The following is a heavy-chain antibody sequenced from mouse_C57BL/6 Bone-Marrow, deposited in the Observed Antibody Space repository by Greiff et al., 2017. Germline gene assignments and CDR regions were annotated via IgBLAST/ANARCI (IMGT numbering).Heavy chain of an antibody. CDR2: IDPENGDT. Sequence: EVQGVESGAELVRPGASVKLSCTASGFNITDDYMHWVKQRPEQGLEWIGWIDPENGDTEYASKFQGKATITADTASNTAYLQLSRLTADDTAVYYCTSYYFMDYWGQGTSVTGSS. CDR1: GFNITDDY. V-gene: IGHV14-4*01. CDR3: TSYYFMDY. J-gene: IGHJ4*01.